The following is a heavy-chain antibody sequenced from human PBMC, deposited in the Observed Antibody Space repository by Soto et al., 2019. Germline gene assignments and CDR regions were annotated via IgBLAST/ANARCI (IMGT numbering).Heavy chain of an antibody. Sequence: EVQLVESGGGLVQPGGSLRLSCAASGLTFSDQYMDWVRQAPGKGLEWVGRSRNKANSYTTEYAASVKGRFTISRDDSKNSLYLQMNGLKTEDTAVYYCARETYSSIWYLDYWGQGTLVTVSS. CDR1: GLTFSDQY. J-gene: IGHJ4*02. V-gene: IGHV3-72*01. D-gene: IGHD6-13*01. CDR2: SRNKANSYTT. CDR3: ARETYSSIWYLDY.